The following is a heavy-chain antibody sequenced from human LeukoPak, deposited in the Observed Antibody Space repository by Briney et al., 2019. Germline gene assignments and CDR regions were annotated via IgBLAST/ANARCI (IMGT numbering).Heavy chain of an antibody. J-gene: IGHJ4*02. D-gene: IGHD2/OR15-2a*01. CDR1: GYCISSGYS. CDR2: IHQSGTT. V-gene: IGHV4-38-2*02. CDR3: AREISPF. Sequence: PSETLPLTRAVSGYCISSGYSWVWIRQPPGQGLEWIASIHQSGTTYYNPSLKSRVTISLDTSKNQFSLRLTSVTAADTAVYYCAREISPFWGQGTLVTVSS.